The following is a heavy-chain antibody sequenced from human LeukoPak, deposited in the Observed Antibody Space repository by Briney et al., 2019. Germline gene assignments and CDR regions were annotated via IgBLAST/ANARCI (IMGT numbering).Heavy chain of an antibody. CDR3: ARDPKSQLLLDY. V-gene: IGHV1-2*02. J-gene: IGHJ4*02. D-gene: IGHD2-2*01. CDR1: GFTFTDEY. CDR2: INPYSGAI. Sequence: SVKVSCKSSGFTFTDEYIHWVRQAPGQGLEWMGWINPYSGAINYAQKFQGRVTLTRDTSISTAYMELSRLTSDDTAVYYCARDPKSQLLLDYWGQGTLVTVSS.